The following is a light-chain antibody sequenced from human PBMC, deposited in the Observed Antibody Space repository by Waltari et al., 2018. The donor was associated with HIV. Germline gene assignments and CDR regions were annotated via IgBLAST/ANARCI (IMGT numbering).Light chain of an antibody. Sequence: QSALTQPASVSGSPGQSITISCPGTSSDVGGYNYVSWYKQHPGKAPKLMIYEVSNRPSGVSNRFSGSKSGNTASLTISGLQAEDEADYYCSSYTSSSTLVVFGGGTKLTVL. CDR1: SSDVGGYNY. J-gene: IGLJ2*01. CDR3: SSYTSSSTLVV. V-gene: IGLV2-14*01. CDR2: EVS.